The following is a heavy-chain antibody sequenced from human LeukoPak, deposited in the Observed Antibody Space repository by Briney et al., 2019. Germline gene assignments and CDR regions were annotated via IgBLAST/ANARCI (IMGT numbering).Heavy chain of an antibody. CDR1: GISISTYY. CDR2: FSYSGST. D-gene: IGHD1-26*01. CDR3: ARMYSGTSYYFDY. J-gene: IGHJ4*02. V-gene: IGHV4-59*01. Sequence: SETLSLTCSVSGISISTYYWIWIRQPPAKGLEWMGFFSYSGSTKYNPSLKSRVTMSVDTSKNQFSLKLSSVTAADTAVYYCARMYSGTSYYFDYWGQGTLVTVSS.